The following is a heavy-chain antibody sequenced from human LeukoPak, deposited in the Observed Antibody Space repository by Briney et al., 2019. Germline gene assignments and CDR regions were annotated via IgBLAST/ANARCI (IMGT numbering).Heavy chain of an antibody. Sequence: GGSLRLSCAASGFTFSNAWMSWVRQAPGKGLEWVANIKQDGSEKYYVDFVKGRFTISRDNAKNSLYLQMNSLRAEDTAVYYCARDPTSFGPTVTTDYWGQGTLVTVSS. J-gene: IGHJ4*02. D-gene: IGHD4-17*01. CDR3: ARDPTSFGPTVTTDY. V-gene: IGHV3-7*01. CDR1: GFTFSNAW. CDR2: IKQDGSEK.